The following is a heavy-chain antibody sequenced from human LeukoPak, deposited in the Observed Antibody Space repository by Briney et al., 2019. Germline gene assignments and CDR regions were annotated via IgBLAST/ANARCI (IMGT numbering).Heavy chain of an antibody. CDR1: GGSFSGYY. CDR2: INHSGST. J-gene: IGHJ4*02. CDR3: VTYYFDSSGPKKNY. Sequence: SETLSLTCAVYGGSFSGYYWSWIRQPPRKGLEWIGEINHSGSTNYNPSLKSRVTISVDTSKKQFSLKLSSVTAADTAVYYCVTYYFDSSGPKKNYWGRGTLVTVSS. V-gene: IGHV4-34*01. D-gene: IGHD3-22*01.